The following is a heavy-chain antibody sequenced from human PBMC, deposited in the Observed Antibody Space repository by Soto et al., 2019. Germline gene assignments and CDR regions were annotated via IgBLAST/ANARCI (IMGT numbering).Heavy chain of an antibody. V-gene: IGHV3-72*01. CDR3: AREGSSSGPDYEY. J-gene: IGHJ4*02. CDR1: GFSFSDYY. D-gene: IGHD3-22*01. Sequence: EVQLVESGGGLVQPGGSLRLSCAASGFSFSDYYINWVRQAPGKGLEGVGRTRNKASSYTTDYAAFVKGRLTISVDMSKNLTYLQMNSLKTEDTAVYYCAREGSSSGPDYEYWGQGTLVTVSS. CDR2: TRNKASSYTT.